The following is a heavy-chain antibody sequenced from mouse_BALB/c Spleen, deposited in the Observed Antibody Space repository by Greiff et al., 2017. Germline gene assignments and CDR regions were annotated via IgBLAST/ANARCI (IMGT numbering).Heavy chain of an antibody. CDR1: GFSLTSYG. V-gene: IGHV2-2*02. Sequence: VKLVESGPGLVQPSQSLSITCTVSGFSLTSYGVHWVRQSPGKGLEWLGVIWSGGSTDYNAAFISRLSISKDNSKSQVFFKMNSLQANDTAIYYCARNDYEGYAMDYWGQGTSVTVSS. D-gene: IGHD2-4*01. CDR3: ARNDYEGYAMDY. CDR2: IWSGGST. J-gene: IGHJ4*01.